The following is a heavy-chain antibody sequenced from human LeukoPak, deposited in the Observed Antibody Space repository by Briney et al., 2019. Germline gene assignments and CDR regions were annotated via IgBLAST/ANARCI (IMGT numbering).Heavy chain of an antibody. D-gene: IGHD3-10*01. CDR3: AKDPRDYYGSGSPYYFDY. CDR2: ISYDGSNK. V-gene: IGHV3-30*04. J-gene: IGHJ4*02. Sequence: GRSLRFSCAASRFTFSSYAMHWVRQAPGKGLEWVALISYDGSNKYYADSVKGRFTISRDNSKNTLYLQMNSLRAEDTAVYYCAKDPRDYYGSGSPYYFDYWGQGTLVTVSS. CDR1: RFTFSSYA.